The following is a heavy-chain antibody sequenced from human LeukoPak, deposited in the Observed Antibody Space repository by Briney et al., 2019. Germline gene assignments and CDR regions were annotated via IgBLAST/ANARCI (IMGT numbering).Heavy chain of an antibody. CDR2: IYPGDSDT. CDR3: ARRTGRGGSTVSYDFDY. D-gene: IGHD1-26*01. J-gene: IGHJ4*02. CDR1: GYTFTRYW. V-gene: IGHV5-51*01. Sequence: GESLKISCKASGYTFTRYWIAWVRQMPGEGLEWMGVIYPGDSDTRYSPSFQGQVTISADKSISTAYLQWSSLRASDTAMYYCARRTGRGGSTVSYDFDYWGQGTLVTVSS.